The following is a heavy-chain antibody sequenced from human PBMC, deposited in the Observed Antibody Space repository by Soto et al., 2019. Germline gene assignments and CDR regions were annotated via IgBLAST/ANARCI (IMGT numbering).Heavy chain of an antibody. J-gene: IGHJ6*02. V-gene: IGHV3-49*03. CDR3: TKDQTVTIFGVVTQVYGMDV. D-gene: IGHD3-3*01. Sequence: PGGSLRLSCTASGFTFGDYAMSWFRQAPGKGLEWVGFIRSKAYGGTTEYAASGKGRFTISRDDSKSIAYLQRNSLKNEDTAVYYCTKDQTVTIFGVVTQVYGMDVWGQGTTVTVSS. CDR2: IRSKAYGGTT. CDR1: GFTFGDYA.